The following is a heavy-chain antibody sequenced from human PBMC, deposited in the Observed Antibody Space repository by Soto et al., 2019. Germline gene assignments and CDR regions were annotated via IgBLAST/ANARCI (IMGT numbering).Heavy chain of an antibody. CDR3: AKERKNWNLSGY. J-gene: IGHJ4*02. CDR2: ISYDGSNK. D-gene: IGHD1-1*01. V-gene: IGHV3-30*18. CDR1: GFTFSSYG. Sequence: QVQLVESGGGVVQPGRSLRLSCAASGFTFSSYGMHWVRQAPGKGLEWVAVISYDGSNKYYADSVKGRFTISRDNSKNTLYLQMNSLRAEDTAVYYCAKERKNWNLSGYWGQGTLVTVSS.